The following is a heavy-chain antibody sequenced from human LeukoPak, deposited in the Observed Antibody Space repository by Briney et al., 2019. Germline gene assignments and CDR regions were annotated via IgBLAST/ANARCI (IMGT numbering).Heavy chain of an antibody. Sequence: GGSLRLSCAASGFTFSSYAVYWVRQAPGKGLEWVSSNSGGSTYYADSVKGRFTISRDNSKNTLDLQTNSLRDEDTAVYYCAKDLGSSGWYIDYWGQGTLVTVSS. V-gene: IGHV3-23*01. D-gene: IGHD6-19*01. CDR3: AKDLGSSGWYIDY. J-gene: IGHJ4*02. CDR2: NSGGST. CDR1: GFTFSSYA.